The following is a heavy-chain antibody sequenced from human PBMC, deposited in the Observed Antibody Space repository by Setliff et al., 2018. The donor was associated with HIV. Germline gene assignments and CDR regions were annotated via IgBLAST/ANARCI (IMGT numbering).Heavy chain of an antibody. V-gene: IGHV1-2*06. CDR1: GYTFTDHY. J-gene: IGHJ4*02. Sequence: ASVKVSCKASGYTFTDHYMHWVRQAPGQGLEWMGRINPNSGGTNYAQKFQGRVTMTRDTSISTAYMELSRLRSGDTAVYYCVRDIQYGGGSHWIGPSPGLDYWGQGTLVTAPQ. CDR3: VRDIQYGGGSHWIGPSPGLDY. CDR2: INPNSGGT. D-gene: IGHD3-10*01.